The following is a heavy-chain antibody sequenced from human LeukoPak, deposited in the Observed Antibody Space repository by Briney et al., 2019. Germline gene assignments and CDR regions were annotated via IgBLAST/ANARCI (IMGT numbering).Heavy chain of an antibody. J-gene: IGHJ4*02. D-gene: IGHD5-12*01. CDR1: GDPIRSHSDY. CDR2: SYHFGST. V-gene: IGHV4-61*08. CDR3: AREYSGFDY. Sequence: SETLSLTCTVSGDPIRSHSDYKWTWIRKPPGKGLEWIGYSYHFGSTNYNPSLKSRVTISVDTSKNQFSLKLTSVTASDTAVYYCAREYSGFDYWGQGTLVTVSS.